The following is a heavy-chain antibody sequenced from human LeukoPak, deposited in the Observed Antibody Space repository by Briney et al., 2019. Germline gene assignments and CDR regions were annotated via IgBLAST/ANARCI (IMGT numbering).Heavy chain of an antibody. J-gene: IGHJ6*02. CDR2: MNPNSGNT. D-gene: IGHD3-3*01. CDR3: ARLGPSQHVPYYDFLSGYRYYYYGMDV. CDR1: GYTFTSYD. Sequence: GASVKVSCKASGYTFTSYDINWVRQATGQGLEWMGWMNPNSGNTGYAQKFQGRVTMTRNTSISTAYMELSSLRSEDTAVYYCARLGPSQHVPYYDFLSGYRYYYYGMDVWGQGTTVTVSS. V-gene: IGHV1-8*01.